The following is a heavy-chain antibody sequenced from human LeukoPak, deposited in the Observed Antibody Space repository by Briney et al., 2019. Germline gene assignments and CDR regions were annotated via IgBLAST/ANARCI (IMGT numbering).Heavy chain of an antibody. CDR1: GYTFTSYY. CDR3: ARDGWGVAVLE. V-gene: IGHV1-46*01. J-gene: IGHJ4*02. Sequence: GASVKVSCKASGYTFTSYYMHWVRQAPGQGLEWMGIINPSGGSTSYVQKFQGRVTMTRDTSTSTVYMELSSLRSEDTAVYYYARDGWGVAVLEWGQGTLVTVSS. CDR2: INPSGGST. D-gene: IGHD6-19*01.